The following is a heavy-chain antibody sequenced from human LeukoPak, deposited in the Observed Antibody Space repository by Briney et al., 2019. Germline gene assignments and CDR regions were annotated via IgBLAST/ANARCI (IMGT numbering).Heavy chain of an antibody. Sequence: GGSLRLSCAASGFTFSNSWMSWVRQAPGRGLEWVGRIKSKTDGGTTDYAAPVNGKFTISRDDSQNTQYLQMNSLKTEDTAVYYCTTDARTGYSSNSNFDYWGQGTLVTVSS. CDR1: GFTFSNSW. V-gene: IGHV3-15*01. J-gene: IGHJ4*02. CDR3: TTDARTGYSSNSNFDY. D-gene: IGHD6-13*01. CDR2: IKSKTDGGTT.